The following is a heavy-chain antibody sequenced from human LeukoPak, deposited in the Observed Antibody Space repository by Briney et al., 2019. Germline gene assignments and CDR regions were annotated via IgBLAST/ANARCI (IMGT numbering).Heavy chain of an antibody. D-gene: IGHD3-10*01. CDR2: INTNTGNP. Sequence: EASVKVSCKASGYTFTRYPMNWVRQAPGQGLEWMGWINTNTGNPTYAQGFTGRFVFSLDTSVSTAYLQISSLKAEDTAVYYCARGWFGEISYYFDYWGQGTLVTVSS. CDR1: GYTFTRYP. V-gene: IGHV7-4-1*02. J-gene: IGHJ4*02. CDR3: ARGWFGEISYYFDY.